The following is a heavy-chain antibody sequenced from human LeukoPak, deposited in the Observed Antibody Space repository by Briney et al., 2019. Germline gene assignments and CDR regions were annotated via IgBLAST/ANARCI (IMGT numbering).Heavy chain of an antibody. CDR1: GGSISSSYYY. CDR3: ARDLMVRGVISI. D-gene: IGHD3-10*01. V-gene: IGHV4-39*02. J-gene: IGHJ4*02. CDR2: IYYSGST. Sequence: SETLSLTCTVSGGSISSSYYYWGWIRQPPGKGLEWIGSIYYSGSTYYNPSLKSRVTISVDTSKNQFSLKLRSVTAADTAVYYCARDLMVRGVISIWGQGTLVTVSS.